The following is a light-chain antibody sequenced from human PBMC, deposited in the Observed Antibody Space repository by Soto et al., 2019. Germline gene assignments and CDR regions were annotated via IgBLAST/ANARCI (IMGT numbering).Light chain of an antibody. CDR3: QQRSNWPLT. CDR1: QSVSSY. J-gene: IGKJ4*01. V-gene: IGKV3-11*01. CDR2: AAS. Sequence: EIVMTQSPSTLSVSPGERATITCRASQSVSSYLAWYQQKPGQAPRLLIYAASTRATGIPARFSGSGSGTNFTLTISSLEPEDFAVYYCQQRSNWPLTFGGGTKVEIK.